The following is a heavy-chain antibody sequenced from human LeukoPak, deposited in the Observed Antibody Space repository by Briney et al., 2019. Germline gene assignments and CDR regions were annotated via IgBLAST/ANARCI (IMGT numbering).Heavy chain of an antibody. CDR2: TYYRSKGYN. V-gene: IGHV6-1*01. CDR3: ARTNIAVAGEDY. D-gene: IGHD6-19*01. Sequence: SQTLSLTCAISGDIISSNSAAWNWIRQSPSRGLEWLGRTYYRSKGYNDYAISVKSRITINPDTSKNQFSLQLNSVTPEDTAVYYCARTNIAVAGEDYWGQGTLVTVSS. J-gene: IGHJ4*02. CDR1: GDIISSNSAA.